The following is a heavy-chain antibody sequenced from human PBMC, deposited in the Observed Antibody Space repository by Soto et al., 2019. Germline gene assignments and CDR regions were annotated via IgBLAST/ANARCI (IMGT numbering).Heavy chain of an antibody. CDR3: AKQSNWNPFFDY. Sequence: GGSLRLSCAASGFTFSSYAMSWVRQAPGKGLEWVSAISGSGGSTYYADSVKGRFTISRDNSKNTLYLQMNSLRAEDTAVYHCAKQSNWNPFFDYWGQGTLVTISS. CDR2: ISGSGGST. J-gene: IGHJ4*02. CDR1: GFTFSSYA. V-gene: IGHV3-23*01. D-gene: IGHD1-20*01.